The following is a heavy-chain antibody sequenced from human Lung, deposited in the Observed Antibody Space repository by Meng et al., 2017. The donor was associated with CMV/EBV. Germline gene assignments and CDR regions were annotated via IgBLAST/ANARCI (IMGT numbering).Heavy chain of an antibody. CDR2: IIPILGIA. Sequence: SVKVSXKASGGTFSSYAISWVRQAPGQGLEWMGGIIPILGIANYAQKFQGRVTITADKSTSTAYMELSSLRSEDTAVYYCARDDRNYNFWSGYSNLGYFDYRGQGTLVTVSS. CDR3: ARDDRNYNFWSGYSNLGYFDY. V-gene: IGHV1-69*10. D-gene: IGHD3-3*01. CDR1: GGTFSSYA. J-gene: IGHJ4*02.